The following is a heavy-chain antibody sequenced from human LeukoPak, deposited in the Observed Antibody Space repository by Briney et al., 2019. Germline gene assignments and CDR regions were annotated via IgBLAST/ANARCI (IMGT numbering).Heavy chain of an antibody. CDR3: AKDSPVAGTAY. J-gene: IGHJ4*02. CDR2: ISAYNGNT. CDR1: GYTFTSYG. D-gene: IGHD2-15*01. V-gene: IGHV1-18*01. Sequence: ASVKVSCKASGYTFTSYGISWVRQAPGRGLEWMGWISAYNGNTNYAQKLQGRVTMTTDTSTSTAYMELRSLRSDDTAVYYCAKDSPVAGTAYWGQGTLVTVSS.